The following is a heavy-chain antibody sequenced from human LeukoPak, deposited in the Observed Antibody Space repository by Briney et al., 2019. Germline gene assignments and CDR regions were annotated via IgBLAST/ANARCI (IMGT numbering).Heavy chain of an antibody. CDR2: INHSGST. D-gene: IGHD3-22*01. J-gene: IGHJ4*02. V-gene: IGHV4-34*01. CDR3: ARRPLSYYDSSGRPYYFDY. CDR1: GGSFSGYY. Sequence: SETLSLTCAVYGGSFSGYYWSWVRQPPGKGREWVGEINHSGSTNYNPSLKSRVTISVDTSKNQFSLKLSSVTAADTAVYYCARRPLSYYDSSGRPYYFDYWGQGTLVTVSS.